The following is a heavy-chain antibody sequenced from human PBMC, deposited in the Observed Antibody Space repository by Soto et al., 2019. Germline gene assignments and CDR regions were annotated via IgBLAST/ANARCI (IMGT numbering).Heavy chain of an antibody. Sequence: QVQLVQSGAEVKKPGSSVKVCCKAPGGTFSSYAISWVRQAPGQGLEWMGGIIPIFGTANYAQKFQGRVTITADKSTSTAYMELSSLRSEDTAVYYCASLHPYYDSSGYYYWFDPWGQGTLVTVSS. CDR2: IIPIFGTA. CDR3: ASLHPYYDSSGYYYWFDP. D-gene: IGHD3-22*01. V-gene: IGHV1-69*06. CDR1: GGTFSSYA. J-gene: IGHJ5*02.